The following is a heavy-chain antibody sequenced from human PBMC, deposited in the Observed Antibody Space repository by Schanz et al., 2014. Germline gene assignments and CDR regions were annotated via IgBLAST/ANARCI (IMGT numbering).Heavy chain of an antibody. CDR3: ATAKRFGDMDV. CDR2: IIPVLNIA. J-gene: IGHJ6*02. V-gene: IGHV1-69*02. CDR1: GGTFSSYT. Sequence: QVQLVQSGAEVKKPGSSVKVSCKASGGTFSSYTISWVRQAPGQGLEWMGRIIPVLNIATYAQRFQGRVTMTTDTSTSTAYMELRSLRSDDTAVYYCATAKRFGDMDVWGQGTTVTVSS. D-gene: IGHD3-10*01.